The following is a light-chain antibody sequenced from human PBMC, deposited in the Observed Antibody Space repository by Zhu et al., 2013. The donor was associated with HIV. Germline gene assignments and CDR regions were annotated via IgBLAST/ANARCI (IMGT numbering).Light chain of an antibody. CDR2: LGS. Sequence: DIVMTQSPLSLPVTPGEPASISCRSSQSLLDTDGYNFLDWYLQKPGQSPHLLIYLGSYRASGVPDRFSGSGSGTNFTLKISTAEADDVGVYYCMQRTHWPLSFGGGTKVEIK. CDR3: MQRTHWPLS. V-gene: IGKV2-28*01. CDR1: QSLLDTDGYNF. J-gene: IGKJ4*01.